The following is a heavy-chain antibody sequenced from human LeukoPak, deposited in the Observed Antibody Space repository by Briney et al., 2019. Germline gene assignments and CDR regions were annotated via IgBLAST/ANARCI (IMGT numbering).Heavy chain of an antibody. Sequence: GGSLRLSCAASGFIFSDYYMTWIRQAPGKGLEWLSYISNSGGSIYYADSVKGRLTISRDNAKNSLYLQMNSLRAEDTAVYYCARAPIYGGNFDYWGQGTLVIVSS. CDR1: GFIFSDYY. J-gene: IGHJ4*02. CDR2: ISNSGGSI. V-gene: IGHV3-11*04. CDR3: ARAPIYGGNFDY. D-gene: IGHD4-23*01.